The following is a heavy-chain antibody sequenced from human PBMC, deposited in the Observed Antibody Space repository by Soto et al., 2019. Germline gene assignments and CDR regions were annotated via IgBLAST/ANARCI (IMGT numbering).Heavy chain of an antibody. CDR1: GAPITINY. Sequence: SETLSLTCTVSGAPITINYWSWIRQAPGKGLEWIGYIYYSGSTTYNPSLKSRVTMSADTSKDQFSLKLNSVTAADTAVYYCARDAGGPYDHWGPGSLVTVSS. V-gene: IGHV4-59*01. CDR3: ARDAGGPYDH. CDR2: IYYSGST. D-gene: IGHD2-15*01. J-gene: IGHJ4*01.